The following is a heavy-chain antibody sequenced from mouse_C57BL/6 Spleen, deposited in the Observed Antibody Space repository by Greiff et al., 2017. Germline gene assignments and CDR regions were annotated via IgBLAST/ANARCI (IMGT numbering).Heavy chain of an antibody. J-gene: IGHJ1*03. CDR1: GFTFSNYW. Sequence: EVMLVESGGGLVQPGGSMKLSCVASGFTFSNYWMNWVRQSPEKGLEWVAQIRLKSDNYATHYAESVKGRFTISRDDSKSSVYLQMNTLRAEDTEIYYCTGYGYYPLYFDVWGTGTTVTVSS. V-gene: IGHV6-3*01. CDR2: IRLKSDNYAT. CDR3: TGYGYYPLYFDV. D-gene: IGHD2-3*01.